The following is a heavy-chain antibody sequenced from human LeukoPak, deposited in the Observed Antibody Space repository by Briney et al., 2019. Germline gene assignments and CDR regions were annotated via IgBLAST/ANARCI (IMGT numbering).Heavy chain of an antibody. CDR1: GFTFRGYA. CDR2: ISGSGANT. CDR3: AKPSSGYGSFDS. D-gene: IGHD6-19*01. V-gene: IGHV3-23*01. Sequence: GGSLRLSCAASGFTFRGYAMSWVRQAPGKGLEWVSAISGSGANTYYADSVKGRFTISRDNSKNTLHLQMNSLRAEDTAVYYCAKPSSGYGSFDSWGQGTLVTVSS. J-gene: IGHJ4*02.